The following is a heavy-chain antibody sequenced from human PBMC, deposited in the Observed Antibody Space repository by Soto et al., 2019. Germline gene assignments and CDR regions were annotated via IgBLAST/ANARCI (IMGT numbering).Heavy chain of an antibody. CDR2: IIPIFGTA. Sequence: SVKVSCKASGGTFSSYAISWVRQAPGQGLEWMGGIIPIFGTANYAQEFQGRVTITADESTSTAYMELSSLRSEDTAVYYCARGIAARMYYYYGMDVWGQGTTVTVSS. CDR3: ARGIAARMYYYYGMDV. CDR1: GGTFSSYA. D-gene: IGHD6-6*01. J-gene: IGHJ6*02. V-gene: IGHV1-69*13.